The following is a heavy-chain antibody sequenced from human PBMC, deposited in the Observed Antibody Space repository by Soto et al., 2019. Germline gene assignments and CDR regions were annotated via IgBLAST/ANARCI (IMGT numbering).Heavy chain of an antibody. D-gene: IGHD6-13*01. CDR3: ARAAYSSSWSTYYYYGMDV. V-gene: IGHV4-39*07. Sequence: PSGTMDITCRVSNESINTTSYVGAWIRQTPGKGLEWLGCIYYSGSTYYNPSLKSRVTISVDTSKNQFSLKLSSVTAADTAVYYCARAAYSSSWSTYYYYGMDVWGQGTSVPVSS. CDR2: IYYSGST. J-gene: IGHJ6*02. CDR1: NESINTTSYV.